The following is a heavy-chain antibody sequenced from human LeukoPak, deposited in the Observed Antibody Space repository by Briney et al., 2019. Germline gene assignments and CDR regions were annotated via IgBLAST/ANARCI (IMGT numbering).Heavy chain of an antibody. J-gene: IGHJ3*02. CDR1: GFTFSSYA. V-gene: IGHV3-7*01. CDR3: ARDLAGPPQEAFDI. CDR2: IHQDGSEK. Sequence: GGSLRLSCAASGFTFSSYAMSWVRQAPGKGLEWVANIHQDGSEKHYVDSVTGRFTISRDITKNSLYLQMNSLRVDDTAVYYCARDLAGPPQEAFDIWGQGIMVIVSS.